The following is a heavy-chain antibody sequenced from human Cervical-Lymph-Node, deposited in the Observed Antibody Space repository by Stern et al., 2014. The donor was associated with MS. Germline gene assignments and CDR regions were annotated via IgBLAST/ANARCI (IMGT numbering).Heavy chain of an antibody. J-gene: IGHJ3*02. CDR2: IIACNGNT. CDR3: ARGLLGSENAFNI. D-gene: IGHD2-15*01. V-gene: IGHV1-18*01. Sequence: AQLVQSGAEVTKPGASVKVSCKASGYTFTRSGISWAPQAPGQVLQWMGWIIACNGNTIYAQKLKGRVTMTTDTSTSTAYMELRSLRSDDTAVYYCARGLLGSENAFNIWGQGTMVTVSS. CDR1: GYTFTRSG.